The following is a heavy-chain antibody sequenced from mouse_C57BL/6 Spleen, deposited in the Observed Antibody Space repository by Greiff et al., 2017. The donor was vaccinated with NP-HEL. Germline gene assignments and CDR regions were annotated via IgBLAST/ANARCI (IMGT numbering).Heavy chain of an antibody. J-gene: IGHJ4*01. CDR2: INPSNGGT. CDR3: ARPYGPYAMDY. D-gene: IGHD1-1*02. V-gene: IGHV1-53*01. CDR1: GYTFTSYW. Sequence: QVQLKESGTELVKPGASVKLSCKASGYTFTSYWMHWVKQRPGQGLEWIGNINPSNGGTNYNEKFKSKATLTVDKSSSTAYMQLSSLTSEDSAVYYCARPYGPYAMDYWGQGTSVTVSS.